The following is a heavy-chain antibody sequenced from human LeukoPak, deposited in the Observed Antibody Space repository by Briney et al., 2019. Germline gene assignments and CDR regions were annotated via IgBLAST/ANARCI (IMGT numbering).Heavy chain of an antibody. CDR1: GFTFSSYA. Sequence: GGSLRLSCAASGFTFSSYAMGWVRQAPGKGLEWVSAISGSGGSTYYADSVKGRFTVSRDNSKNTLYLQMNSLRAEDTALYYCAKDHVILRRNDAFDIWGQGTMVTVSS. CDR2: ISGSGGST. V-gene: IGHV3-23*01. CDR3: AKDHVILRRNDAFDI. J-gene: IGHJ3*02. D-gene: IGHD3-3*01.